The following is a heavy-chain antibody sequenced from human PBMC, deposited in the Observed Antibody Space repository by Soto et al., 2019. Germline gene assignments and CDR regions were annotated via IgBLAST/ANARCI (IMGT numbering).Heavy chain of an antibody. D-gene: IGHD3-22*01. V-gene: IGHV1-46*03. CDR2: INPSGGST. CDR3: ARDSGEYYDTSGSPYNWFDS. Sequence: ASVKVSCKASGYTFTSYYMHWVRQAPGQGLEWMGIINPSGGSTTYAQKFQGRVTMTRDTSTSTVYMELSSLRSDDAAVYYCARDSGEYYDTSGSPYNWFDSWGQGTLVTVSS. J-gene: IGHJ5*01. CDR1: GYTFTSYY.